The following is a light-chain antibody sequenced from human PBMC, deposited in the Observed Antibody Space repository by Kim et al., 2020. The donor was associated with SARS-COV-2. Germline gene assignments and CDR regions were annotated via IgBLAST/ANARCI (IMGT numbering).Light chain of an antibody. V-gene: IGLV3-21*04. J-gene: IGLJ2*01. CDR3: QVWDSSSDHNVV. CDR1: NIGSKS. Sequence: SYDLTQPPSESVAPGKTARITCGGNNIGSKSVHWYQQKPGQAPVLVIYYDSDRPSGIPERFSGSNSGNTATLTISRVEAGDEADYYCQVWDSSSDHNVVFGGGTQLTVL. CDR2: YDS.